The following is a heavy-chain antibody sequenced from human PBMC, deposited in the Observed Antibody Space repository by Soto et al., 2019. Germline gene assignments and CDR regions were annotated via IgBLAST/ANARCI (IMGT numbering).Heavy chain of an antibody. CDR3: ARQYSSGWRMDV. CDR1: GGTFSSYA. J-gene: IGHJ6*02. D-gene: IGHD6-19*01. CDR2: IIPIFGTA. Sequence: ALVKVSCKASGGTFSSYAISWVRQAPGQGLEWMGGIIPIFGTANYAQKFQGRVTITADESTSTAYMELSSLRSEDTAVYYCARQYSSGWRMDVWGQGTTVTVSS. V-gene: IGHV1-69*13.